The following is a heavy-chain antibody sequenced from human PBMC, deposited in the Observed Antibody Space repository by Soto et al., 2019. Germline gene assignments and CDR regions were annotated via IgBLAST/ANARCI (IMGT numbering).Heavy chain of an antibody. V-gene: IGHV3-48*01. Sequence: EVQLVESGGGLVQPGGSLRLSCAASGFTFSSYSMNWVRQAPGKGLEWVSYISSSSSTIYYADSVKGRFTISRDNAKNSLYLQMNSLRAEDTAVYYCARHFPEDGDDILTGYYLDYWGQGTLVTVSS. CDR2: ISSSSSTI. D-gene: IGHD3-9*01. CDR3: ARHFPEDGDDILTGYYLDY. J-gene: IGHJ4*02. CDR1: GFTFSSYS.